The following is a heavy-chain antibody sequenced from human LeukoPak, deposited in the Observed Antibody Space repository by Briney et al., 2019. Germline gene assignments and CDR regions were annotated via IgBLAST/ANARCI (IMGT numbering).Heavy chain of an antibody. CDR2: ISSNGGST. Sequence: PGGSLRLSCSASGFTFSSYAMHWVRQAPGKGLEYVSAISSNGGSTYYADSVKGRFNISRDNSKNTLYLQMSSLRAEDTAVYYCVKDLGQQWLVSYFEYWGQGTLVTVSS. CDR3: VKDLGQQWLVSYFEY. V-gene: IGHV3-64D*06. D-gene: IGHD6-19*01. CDR1: GFTFSSYA. J-gene: IGHJ4*02.